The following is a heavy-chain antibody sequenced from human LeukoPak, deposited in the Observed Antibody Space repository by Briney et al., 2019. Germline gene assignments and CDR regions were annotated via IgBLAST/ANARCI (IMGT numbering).Heavy chain of an antibody. Sequence: SETLSLTCAVYGGSFSGYYWSWIRQPPGKGLEWIGEINHSGGTNYNPSLKSRVTISVDTSKNQFSLKLSSVTAADTAVYYCARAGSSGLFTYFDYWGQGTLVTVSS. CDR2: INHSGGT. CDR1: GGSFSGYY. CDR3: ARAGSSGLFTYFDY. V-gene: IGHV4-34*01. J-gene: IGHJ4*02. D-gene: IGHD3-10*02.